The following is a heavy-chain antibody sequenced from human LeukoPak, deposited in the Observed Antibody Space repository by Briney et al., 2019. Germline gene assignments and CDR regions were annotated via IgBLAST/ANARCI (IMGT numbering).Heavy chain of an antibody. D-gene: IGHD4-17*01. CDR1: GGSISSSSYY. CDR3: ARDSAGSGDYGVGP. J-gene: IGHJ5*02. CDR2: IYYSGST. V-gene: IGHV4-39*07. Sequence: PSETLSLTCTVSGGSISSSSYYWGWIRQPPGKGLEWIGSIYYSGSTYYNPSLKSRVTISVDTSKNQFSLKLSSVTAADTAVYYCARDSAGSGDYGVGPWGQGTLVTVSS.